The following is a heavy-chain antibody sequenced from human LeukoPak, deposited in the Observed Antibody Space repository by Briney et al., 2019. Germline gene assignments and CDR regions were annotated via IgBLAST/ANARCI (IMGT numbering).Heavy chain of an antibody. CDR1: GGSISSSSYY. CDR3: AKNSGDYPLDY. CDR2: IHYSGIT. V-gene: IGHV4-39*01. Sequence: SETLSLTCTVSGGSISSSSYYWGWIRQPPGKGLEWIGSIHYSGITYYNPPLKSRVTISVDTSKNQLSLKLSSVTAADTAVYYCAKNSGDYPLDYWGQGTLVTVSS. D-gene: IGHD1-26*01. J-gene: IGHJ4*02.